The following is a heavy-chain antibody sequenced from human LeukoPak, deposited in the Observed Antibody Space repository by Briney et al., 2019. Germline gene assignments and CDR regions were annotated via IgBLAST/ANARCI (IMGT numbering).Heavy chain of an antibody. CDR1: GYTFTSYY. V-gene: IGHV1-46*01. D-gene: IGHD6-6*01. Sequence: ASVKVSCKASGYTFTSYYMHWGRQAPGQGLEWMGIINPSGGSTSYAQKFQGRVTMTRDMSTSTVYMELSSLRSEDTAVYYCASESIAARPDYWGQGTLVTVSS. J-gene: IGHJ4*02. CDR3: ASESIAARPDY. CDR2: INPSGGST.